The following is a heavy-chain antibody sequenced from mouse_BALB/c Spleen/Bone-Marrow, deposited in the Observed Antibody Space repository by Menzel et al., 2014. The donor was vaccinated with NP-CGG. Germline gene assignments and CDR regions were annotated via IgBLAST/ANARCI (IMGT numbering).Heavy chain of an antibody. Sequence: QVQLQQSGAELARPGASVKLSCKASGYTFTSYCMQWVKQRPGQGLEWIGAIYPGDGDTRYTQKFKGKATLTADKSSSTAYMQLSSLASEDSAVYYCARSEGNYAMDYWGQGTSVTVSS. V-gene: IGHV1-87*01. CDR2: IYPGDGDT. CDR3: ARSEGNYAMDY. CDR1: GYTFTSYC. J-gene: IGHJ4*01.